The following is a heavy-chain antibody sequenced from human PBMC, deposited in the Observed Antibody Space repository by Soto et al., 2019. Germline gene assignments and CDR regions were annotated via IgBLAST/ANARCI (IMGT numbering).Heavy chain of an antibody. J-gene: IGHJ5*02. CDR2: IVVGSGNT. CDR3: AADRRRYYDSSGYYLVQP. D-gene: IGHD3-22*01. V-gene: IGHV1-58*01. Sequence: SVKVSCKASGFTFTSSAVQWVRQARGQRLEWIGWIVVGSGNTNYAQKFQERVTITRDMSTSTAYMELSSLRSEDTAVYYCAADRRRYYDSSGYYLVQPWGQGTLVTVSS. CDR1: GFTFTSSA.